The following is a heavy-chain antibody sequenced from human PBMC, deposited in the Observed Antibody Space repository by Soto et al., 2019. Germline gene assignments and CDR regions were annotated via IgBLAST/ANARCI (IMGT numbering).Heavy chain of an antibody. Sequence: QEQLQESGPGLVKPSETLSLTCTVSGGSISSSRYYWDWIRQPPGKGLEWIGGIYYGGNTYYNPSLKRRLNLYVDTSKPQFSLQVSSVTAEDTAVYYCARRVAAAGSVDPWGQGTLVTVSS. J-gene: IGHJ5*01. CDR1: GGSISSSRYY. V-gene: IGHV4-39*01. D-gene: IGHD6-13*01. CDR2: IYYGGNT. CDR3: ARRVAAAGSVDP.